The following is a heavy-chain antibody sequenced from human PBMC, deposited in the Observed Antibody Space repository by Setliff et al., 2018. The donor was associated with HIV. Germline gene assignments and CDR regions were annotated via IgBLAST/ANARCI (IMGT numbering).Heavy chain of an antibody. CDR2: IYYTGST. J-gene: IGHJ1*01. Sequence: SETLSLTCTVSGASINSYFWSWIRQPPGKGPEWLGYIYYTGSTNYNPALESRITMSVDTSKNQFSLTLKSVTAADTCVYYCAGVNYYDASGLRAEYFQLWGQGTQVTVSS. D-gene: IGHD3-22*01. V-gene: IGHV4-59*01. CDR1: GASINSYF. CDR3: AGVNYYDASGLRAEYFQL.